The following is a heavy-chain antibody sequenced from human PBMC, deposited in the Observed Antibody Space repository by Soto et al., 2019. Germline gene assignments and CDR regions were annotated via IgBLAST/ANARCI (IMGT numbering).Heavy chain of an antibody. V-gene: IGHV1-18*01. CDR2: ISIYNGNT. J-gene: IGHJ6*02. D-gene: IGHD4-17*01. Sequence: GASVKVSCKASGYTFTSYAISWVRQAPGQGLEWMGWISIYNGNTNYAQKLQGRVTMTTDTSTSTAYMELRSLRSDDTAVYYCARDVRSHDYGHYYYGMDVWGQGTTVTVSS. CDR1: GYTFTSYA. CDR3: ARDVRSHDYGHYYYGMDV.